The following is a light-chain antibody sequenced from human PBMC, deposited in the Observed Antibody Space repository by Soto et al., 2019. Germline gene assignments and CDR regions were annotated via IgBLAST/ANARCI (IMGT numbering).Light chain of an antibody. CDR3: QHYNNWPPKQYT. J-gene: IGKJ2*01. V-gene: IGKV3-15*01. CDR1: QSVSSN. Sequence: EIVMTQSPATLSVSPGERATLSCRASQSVSSNLAWYQHKPGQAPRLLIYGASTRATGIPARFSASGSGTEFSLTISSLQSEDFAVSYGQHYNNWPPKQYTFGQGTKLEIK. CDR2: GAS.